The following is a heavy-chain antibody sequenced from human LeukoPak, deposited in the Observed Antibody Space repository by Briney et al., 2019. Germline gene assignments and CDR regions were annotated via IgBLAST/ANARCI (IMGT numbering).Heavy chain of an antibody. CDR1: GGTFSSYA. Sequence: SVKVSCTASGGTFSSYAISWVRQAPGQGLEWMGGIIPIFGTANYAQKFQGRVTITADESTSTAYMELSSLRSEDTVVYYCARGHPTYYYDSSGYNYPGYFDYWGQGTLVTVSS. J-gene: IGHJ4*02. CDR3: ARGHPTYYYDSSGYNYPGYFDY. CDR2: IIPIFGTA. D-gene: IGHD3-22*01. V-gene: IGHV1-69*13.